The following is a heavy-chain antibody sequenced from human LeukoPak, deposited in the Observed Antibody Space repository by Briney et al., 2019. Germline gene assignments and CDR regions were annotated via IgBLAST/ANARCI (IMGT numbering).Heavy chain of an antibody. Sequence: PGGSLRLSCAASGFTFSSYGMHWVRQAPGKGLEWVAVISYDGSNKYYADSVKGRLTISRDNSKNTLYLQMNSLRAEDTAVYYCAKGSGIEAGPFDYWGQGTLVTVSS. J-gene: IGHJ4*02. CDR2: ISYDGSNK. D-gene: IGHD6-13*01. CDR1: GFTFSSYG. V-gene: IGHV3-30*18. CDR3: AKGSGIEAGPFDY.